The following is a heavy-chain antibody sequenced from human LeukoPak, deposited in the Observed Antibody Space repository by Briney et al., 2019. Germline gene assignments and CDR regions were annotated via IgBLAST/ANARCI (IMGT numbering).Heavy chain of an antibody. CDR3: ARAIVAVPAASNWFDP. D-gene: IGHD2-2*01. CDR2: IYLYGTT. Sequence: AETLSLTCSVSIGSFSSSKWWSCVRQSPVKGLEWIGVIYLYGTTNYNPSFTSRFTMSVDRSRNQFSLKLTSLSAADTAVYYCARAIVAVPAASNWFDPWGQGTLVTVSP. J-gene: IGHJ5*02. V-gene: IGHV4-4*02. CDR1: IGSFSSSKW.